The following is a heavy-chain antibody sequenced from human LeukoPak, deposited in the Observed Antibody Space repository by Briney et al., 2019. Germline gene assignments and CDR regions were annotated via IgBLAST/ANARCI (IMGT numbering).Heavy chain of an antibody. Sequence: PGGSLRLSCAASGFTVSSNYMSWVRQAPGQGLEWVSVIYAGGSTYYADSVKGRFTISRDNSKNTLYLQMNSLRAEDTAVYYCARGDQWLADFDYWGQGTLVTVSS. J-gene: IGHJ4*02. CDR3: ARGDQWLADFDY. V-gene: IGHV3-53*01. D-gene: IGHD6-19*01. CDR2: IYAGGST. CDR1: GFTVSSNY.